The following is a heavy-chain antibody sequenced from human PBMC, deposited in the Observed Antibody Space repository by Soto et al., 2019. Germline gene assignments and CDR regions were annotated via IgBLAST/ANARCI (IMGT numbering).Heavy chain of an antibody. CDR3: AHRPPPDSSGYYLSSDAFDI. Sequence: SGPTLVNPTQTLTLTCTFSGFSLSTSGVGVGWIRQPPGKALEWLAFIYWIDDKRYSPSLKSRLTITKDTSKNQVVFTMTNMDPVDTATYYFAHRPPPDSSGYYLSSDAFDIWGQGTMVTVSS. CDR2: IYWIDDK. D-gene: IGHD3-22*01. V-gene: IGHV2-5*01. J-gene: IGHJ3*02. CDR1: GFSLSTSGVG.